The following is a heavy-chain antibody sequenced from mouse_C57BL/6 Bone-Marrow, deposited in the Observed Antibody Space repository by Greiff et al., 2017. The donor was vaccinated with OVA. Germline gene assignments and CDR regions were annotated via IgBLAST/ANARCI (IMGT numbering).Heavy chain of an antibody. V-gene: IGHV3-8*01. CDR2: ISYSGST. D-gene: IGHD1-1*01. Sequence: EVKLVESGPGLAKPSQTLSLTCSVTGYSITSDYWNWIRKFPGNKLEYMGYISYSGSTYYNPSLKSRISITRDTSKNQYYLQLNSVTTEDTATYYCASSHGSSPYYYAMDYWGQGTSVTVSS. J-gene: IGHJ4*01. CDR3: ASSHGSSPYYYAMDY. CDR1: GYSITSDY.